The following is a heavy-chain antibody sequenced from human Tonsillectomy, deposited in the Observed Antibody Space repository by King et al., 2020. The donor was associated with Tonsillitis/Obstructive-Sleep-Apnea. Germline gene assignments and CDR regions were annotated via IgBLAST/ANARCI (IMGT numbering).Heavy chain of an antibody. Sequence: VQLVQSGGGLVQPGRSLRLSCTASGFTFGDYAMSWFRQAPGKGLEWVGFIRSKAYGGTTEYAASVKGRFTISRDDSKSIAYLQMNSLKTEDTAVYYCTRPAAVGATSESYYFHYWGQGTLVTVSS. V-gene: IGHV3-49*03. J-gene: IGHJ4*02. CDR2: IRSKAYGGTT. CDR1: GFTFGDYA. CDR3: TRPAAVGATSESYYFHY. D-gene: IGHD1-26*01.